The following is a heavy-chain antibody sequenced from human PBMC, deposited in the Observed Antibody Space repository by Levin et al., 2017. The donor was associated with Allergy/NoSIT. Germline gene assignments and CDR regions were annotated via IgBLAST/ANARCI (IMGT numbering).Heavy chain of an antibody. CDR3: ARVMLSTYYYMDV. V-gene: IGHV4-31*03. Sequence: PSETLSLTCTVSGGSISSRGYYWSWIRQHPGKGLEWIGYIYYSGTTYSNPSLRSRVTISVDTSKNQFSLMLSSVTAAETAVYYCARVMLSTYYYMDVWGKGTTVTVAS. D-gene: IGHD3-16*01. J-gene: IGHJ6*03. CDR2: IYYSGTT. CDR1: GGSISSRGYY.